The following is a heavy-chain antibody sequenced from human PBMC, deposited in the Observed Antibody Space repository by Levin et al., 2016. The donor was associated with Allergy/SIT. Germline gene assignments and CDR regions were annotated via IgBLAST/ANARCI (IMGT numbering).Heavy chain of an antibody. J-gene: IGHJ6*02. CDR2: TYYRSKWYN. CDR3: ARGARFGELIMNSYYYGMDV. Sequence: SQTLSLTCAISGDSVSSNSVTWNWTRQSPSRGLEWLGRTYYRSKWYNDYAVSVKSRTTINPDTSKNQFSLQLNSVTPEDTAVYYCARGARFGELIMNSYYYGMDVWGQGTSVTVSS. V-gene: IGHV6-1*01. CDR1: GDSVSSNSVT. D-gene: IGHD3-10*01.